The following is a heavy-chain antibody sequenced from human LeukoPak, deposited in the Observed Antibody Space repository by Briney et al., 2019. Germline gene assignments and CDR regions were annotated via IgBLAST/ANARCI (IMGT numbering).Heavy chain of an antibody. CDR1: GFTFSSYG. CDR2: IRYDGSNK. J-gene: IGHJ4*02. D-gene: IGHD5-12*01. CDR3: AKDLDIVATAWGGSLDY. Sequence: GGSLRLSCAASGFTFSSYGMHWVRQAPGKGLEWVAFIRYDGSNKYYADSVKGRFTISRDNSKNTLYLQMNSLRAEDTAVYYCAKDLDIVATAWGGSLDYWGQGTPVTVSS. V-gene: IGHV3-30*02.